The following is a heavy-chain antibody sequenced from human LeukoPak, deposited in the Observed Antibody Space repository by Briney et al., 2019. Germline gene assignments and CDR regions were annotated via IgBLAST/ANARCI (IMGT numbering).Heavy chain of an antibody. CDR1: GGSISSGDYY. Sequence: ASETLSLTCTVSGGSISSGDYYWSWIRQHPGKGLEWIGYIYYSGSTYYNPSLKSRVTISVDTSKNQFSLKLSSVTAADTAVYYCARVGYSYGSDYWGQGTLVTVSS. J-gene: IGHJ4*02. D-gene: IGHD5-18*01. CDR3: ARVGYSYGSDY. V-gene: IGHV4-31*03. CDR2: IYYSGST.